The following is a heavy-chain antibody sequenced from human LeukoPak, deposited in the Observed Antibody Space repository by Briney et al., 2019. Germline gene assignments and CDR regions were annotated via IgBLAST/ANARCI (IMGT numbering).Heavy chain of an antibody. D-gene: IGHD5-18*01. J-gene: IGHJ4*02. CDR1: GFTFSSYA. CDR3: ARGGLQLLAPLDY. CDR2: ISGSGGST. V-gene: IGHV3-23*01. Sequence: GGSLRLSCAASGFTFSSYAMSWVRQAPGKGLEWVSAISGSGGSTYYADSVKGRFTISRDNSKNTLYLQMNSLRAEDTAVYYCARGGLQLLAPLDYWGQGTLVTVFS.